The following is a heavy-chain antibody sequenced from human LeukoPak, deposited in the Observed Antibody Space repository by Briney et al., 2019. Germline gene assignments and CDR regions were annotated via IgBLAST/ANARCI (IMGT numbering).Heavy chain of an antibody. CDR3: ARGIGYSSSWYDY. CDR2: IYPGDSDT. J-gene: IGHJ4*02. V-gene: IGHV5-51*01. CDR1: GYTFTSYW. D-gene: IGHD6-13*01. Sequence: GESLKISCKGSGYTFTSYWIGWVRQLPGKGLEWMGIIYPGDSDTRKSPSFQGQVTISADKSISTAYLQWSSLKASDTAMYYCARGIGYSSSWYDYWGQGTLVTVSS.